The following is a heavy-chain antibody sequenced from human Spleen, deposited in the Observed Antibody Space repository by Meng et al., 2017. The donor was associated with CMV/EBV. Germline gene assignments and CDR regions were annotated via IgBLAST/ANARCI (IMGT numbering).Heavy chain of an antibody. Sequence: GGSLRLSCAASGFTFRSSWMHWVRQVPGKGLVWVSHINVDGGVTTYADSVKGRFTISRDNSQNTLYLQMNSLRAEDTAMYYCARDYDIAAAGRGGYFDYWGQGTLVTVSS. V-gene: IGHV3-74*01. CDR3: ARDYDIAAAGRGGYFDY. D-gene: IGHD6-13*01. CDR2: INVDGGVT. CDR1: GFTFRSSW. J-gene: IGHJ4*02.